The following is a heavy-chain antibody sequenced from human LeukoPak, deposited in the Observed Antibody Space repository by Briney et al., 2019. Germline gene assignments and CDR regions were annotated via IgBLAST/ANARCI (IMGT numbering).Heavy chain of an antibody. CDR2: ISYDGSNK. D-gene: IGHD4-17*01. J-gene: IGHJ1*01. V-gene: IGHV3-30-3*01. CDR1: GFTFSSYA. Sequence: GGSLRLSCAASGFTFSSYAMHWVRQAPGKGLEWVAVISYDGSNKYYADSVKGRFTISRDNSKNTLYLQMNSLRAEDTAVYFCASTVTSNKVQHWGQGTLVTVSS. CDR3: ASTVTSNKVQH.